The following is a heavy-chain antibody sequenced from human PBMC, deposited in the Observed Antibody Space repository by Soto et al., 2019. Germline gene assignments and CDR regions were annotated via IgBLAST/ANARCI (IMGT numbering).Heavy chain of an antibody. J-gene: IGHJ5*02. CDR2: IYYSGST. CDR3: VRDSTPPMVRGVTRWFDP. D-gene: IGHD3-10*01. Sequence: SETLSLTCTVSGGSVSSGSYYWSWIRQPPGKGLEWIGYIYYSGSTNYNPSLKSRVTISVDTSKNQFSLKLSSVTAADTAVYYCVRDSTPPMVRGVTRWFDPWGQGTLVTVSS. CDR1: GGSVSSGSYY. V-gene: IGHV4-61*01.